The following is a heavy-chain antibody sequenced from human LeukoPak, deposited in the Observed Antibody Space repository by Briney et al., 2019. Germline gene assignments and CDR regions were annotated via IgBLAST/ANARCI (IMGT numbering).Heavy chain of an antibody. D-gene: IGHD6-19*01. CDR2: INHSGST. Sequence: SETLSLTCAVYGGSFSGYYWSWIRQPPGKGLEWIGEINHSGSTNYNPSLKSRVTISVDTSKNQFSLKLSSVTAADTAVYYCARGVAGTSLYYFDYWGQGTLVTVSS. CDR1: GGSFSGYY. CDR3: ARGVAGTSLYYFDY. V-gene: IGHV4-34*01. J-gene: IGHJ4*02.